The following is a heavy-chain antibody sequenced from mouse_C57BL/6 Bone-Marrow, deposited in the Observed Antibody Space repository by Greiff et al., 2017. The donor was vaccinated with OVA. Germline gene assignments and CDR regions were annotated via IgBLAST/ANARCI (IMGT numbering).Heavy chain of an antibody. Sequence: EVQLQQSGGGLVKPGGSLKLSCAASGFTFSSYAMSWVRQTPEKRLEWVATISDGGSYTYYPDNVKGRFTISRDNAKNNLYLQMSHLKSEDTAMYYCAREGYYYGSPWFAYWGQGTLVTVSA. CDR2: ISDGGSYT. CDR1: GFTFSSYA. CDR3: AREGYYYGSPWFAY. D-gene: IGHD1-1*01. J-gene: IGHJ3*01. V-gene: IGHV5-4*01.